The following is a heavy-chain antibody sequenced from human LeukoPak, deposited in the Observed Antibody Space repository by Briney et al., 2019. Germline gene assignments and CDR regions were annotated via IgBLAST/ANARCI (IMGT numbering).Heavy chain of an antibody. V-gene: IGHV3-11*01. CDR3: AKDLREWYYDPNGNYFSYGMDV. Sequence: GGSLRLSCAASGFTFRKHYMSWIRQAPGRGPEWVAYIGASGSNRYYRDSVNGRFTISRDNAKNSLHLQMNSLRAEDTAVYYCAKDLREWYYDPNGNYFSYGMDVWGQGTTVVVSS. CDR1: GFTFRKHY. J-gene: IGHJ6*02. D-gene: IGHD3-22*01. CDR2: IGASGSNR.